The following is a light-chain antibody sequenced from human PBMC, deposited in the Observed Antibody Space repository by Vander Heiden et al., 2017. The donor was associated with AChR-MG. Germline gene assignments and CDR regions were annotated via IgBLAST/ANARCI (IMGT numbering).Light chain of an antibody. J-gene: IGKJ2*01. CDR2: GAS. V-gene: IGKV1-33*01. CDR1: QDIATH. CDR3: QQYDDLPAT. Sequence: DIQMTQSPSSLSASAGDMITITCQASQDIATHLNWFHQRPWKAPKRRIYGASVLEMGLPSRFRGSGSGTHYTLTMRGLQSEDCGTYYCQQYDDLPATFAHGTKREI.